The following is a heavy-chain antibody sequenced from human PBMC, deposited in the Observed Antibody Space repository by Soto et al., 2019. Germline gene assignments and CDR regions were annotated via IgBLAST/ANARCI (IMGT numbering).Heavy chain of an antibody. Sequence: QLQLQESGPGLVKPSETLSLTCTVSGGSISSSNYYWGWIRQPPGKGLEWIGSIYYSGSTYYNPSLKSRVTMSVDTSKTQFSLKLGSVTAADTAVYYCATQEVGGSYVYTFDPWGQGTLVTVSS. V-gene: IGHV4-39*01. CDR3: ATQEVGGSYVYTFDP. J-gene: IGHJ5*02. CDR2: IYYSGST. CDR1: GGSISSSNYY. D-gene: IGHD1-26*01.